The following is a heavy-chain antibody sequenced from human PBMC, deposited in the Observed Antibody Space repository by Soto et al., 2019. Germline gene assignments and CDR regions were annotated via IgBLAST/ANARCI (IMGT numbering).Heavy chain of an antibody. CDR1: GFTFGDSY. CDR3: VRGGGGVLFDP. J-gene: IGHJ5*02. CDR2: MRPGSRYP. V-gene: IGHV3-11*06. Sequence: PGGSLRLSCAASGFTFGDSYMSWIRQAPGKGLEGRSYMRPGSRYPGSADSVKGRFTVSRDTAKRSLFLQMTSLTAEDTAIYYCVRGGGGVLFDPWGKGTMVTFS. D-gene: IGHD3-3*01.